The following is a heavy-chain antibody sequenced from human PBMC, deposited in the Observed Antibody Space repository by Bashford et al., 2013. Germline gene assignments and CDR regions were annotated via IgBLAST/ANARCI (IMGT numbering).Heavy chain of an antibody. J-gene: IGHJ3*01. Sequence: ASVKVSCKASGYTFSDYYLHWVRQAPGQGLEWMGWINPNTDVTNYAQKFQGRVTMTRDTSINTVYMELSSLRSDDTAVYFCARDGPVVGVWNAFDVWGQGTVVTVSS. D-gene: IGHD1-26*01. CDR1: GYTFSDYY. CDR2: INPNTDVT. CDR3: ARDGPVVGVWNAFDV. V-gene: IGHV1-2*02.